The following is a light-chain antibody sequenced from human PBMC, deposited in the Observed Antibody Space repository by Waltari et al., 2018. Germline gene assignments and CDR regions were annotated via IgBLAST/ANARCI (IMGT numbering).Light chain of an antibody. J-gene: IGKJ4*01. CDR2: GAS. V-gene: IGKV3-15*01. Sequence: EKVMTQSPATLSVSPGERATLSCRASQSVSSNLAWYQQKPGQAPRLLIYGASTRATGISARFSGSGSGTEFTLTISSLQSEDVAVYYCQQYNNWPLTFGGGTTVEIK. CDR3: QQYNNWPLT. CDR1: QSVSSN.